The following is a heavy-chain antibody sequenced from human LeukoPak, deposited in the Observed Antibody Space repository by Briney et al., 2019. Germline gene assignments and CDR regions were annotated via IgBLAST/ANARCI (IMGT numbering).Heavy chain of an antibody. D-gene: IGHD5-12*01. V-gene: IGHV4-39*07. J-gene: IGHJ3*02. CDR3: ARGPVGAADYHDAFDI. CDR1: GGSIGSNNYY. CDR2: IYYSGST. Sequence: IPSETLSLTCTVSGGSIGSNNYYWGWIRQPPGKGLEWIGSIYYSGSTYYNPSLKSRVTISVDTSKNQFSLKLSSVTAADTAVYYCARGPVGAADYHDAFDIWGQGTMVTVSS.